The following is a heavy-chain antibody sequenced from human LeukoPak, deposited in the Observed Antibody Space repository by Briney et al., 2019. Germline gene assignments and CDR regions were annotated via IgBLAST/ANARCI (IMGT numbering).Heavy chain of an antibody. J-gene: IGHJ4*02. CDR1: GFTFSSYA. CDR2: ISYDGSNK. D-gene: IGHD2-15*01. CDR3: ARDPSLRSVVAASYYFDY. V-gene: IGHV3-30-3*01. Sequence: PGGSLRLSCAASGFTFSSYAMHWVRQAPGKGLEWVAVISYDGSNKYYADSVKGRFTISRDNSKNTLYLQMNSLRAEDTAVYYCARDPSLRSVVAASYYFDYWGQGTLVTVSS.